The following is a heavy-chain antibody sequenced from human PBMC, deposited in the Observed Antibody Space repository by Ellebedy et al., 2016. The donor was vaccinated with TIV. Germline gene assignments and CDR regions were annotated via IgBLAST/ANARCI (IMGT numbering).Heavy chain of an antibody. CDR3: AKNRFPYYDSSGTTGYFDC. CDR1: GYSFTGYY. D-gene: IGHD3-22*01. Sequence: AASVKVSCKASGYSFTGYYIHWVRQAPGQGLEWMGWINPDRGDTKYPQSFQVRVSMTRATSSSPAYMELRGLTSDDTAIYYCAKNRFPYYDSSGTTGYFDCWGQGTLVTVSS. J-gene: IGHJ4*02. CDR2: INPDRGDT. V-gene: IGHV1-2*02.